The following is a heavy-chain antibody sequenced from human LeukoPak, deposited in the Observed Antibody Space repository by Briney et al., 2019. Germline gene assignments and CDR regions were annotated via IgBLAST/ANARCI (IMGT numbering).Heavy chain of an antibody. V-gene: IGHV1-3*01. Sequence: ASVKVSCKASGYTFTSYAMHWVRQAPRQRLEWMGWINAGNGNTKYSQKFQGRVTITRDTSASTAYMELSSLRSEDTAVYYCARDYDILTGRYYYYYGMDVWGQGTTVTVSS. D-gene: IGHD3-9*01. CDR3: ARDYDILTGRYYYYYGMDV. CDR2: INAGNGNT. CDR1: GYTFTSYA. J-gene: IGHJ6*02.